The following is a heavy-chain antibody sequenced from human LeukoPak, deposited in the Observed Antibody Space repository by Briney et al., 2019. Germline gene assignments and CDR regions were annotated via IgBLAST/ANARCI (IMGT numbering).Heavy chain of an antibody. CDR2: ISSSSSYI. Sequence: GGSLRLSCAASGFTLSTYSMNWVRQAPGKGLEWVSSISSSSSYIYYADSVKGRFTISRDNAKNSLYLQMNSLRAEDTAVYYCARETPRRGETRDGYRWGQGTLVTVSS. D-gene: IGHD5-24*01. J-gene: IGHJ4*02. CDR3: ARETPRRGETRDGYR. V-gene: IGHV3-21*01. CDR1: GFTLSTYS.